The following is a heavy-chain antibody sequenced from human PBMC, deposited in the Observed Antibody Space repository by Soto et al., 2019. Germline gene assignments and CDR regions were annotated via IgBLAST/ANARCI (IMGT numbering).Heavy chain of an antibody. J-gene: IGHJ4*02. CDR3: AKDSRIVVVTAPYDY. CDR2: ISYDGSNK. D-gene: IGHD2-21*02. V-gene: IGHV3-30*18. Sequence: QVQLVESGGGVVQPGRSLRLSCAVSGFTFSSYGMHWVRQAPGKGLEWVAVISYDGSNKYYADSVKGRFTISRDNSKNTLYLQMNSLRAEDTAVYYCAKDSRIVVVTAPYDYWGQGTLGTVSS. CDR1: GFTFSSYG.